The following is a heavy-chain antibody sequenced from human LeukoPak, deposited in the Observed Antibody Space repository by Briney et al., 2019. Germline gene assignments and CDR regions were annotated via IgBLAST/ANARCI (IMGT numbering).Heavy chain of an antibody. J-gene: IGHJ4*02. CDR3: ARGEPSITMVRGVIRYGPDY. D-gene: IGHD3-10*01. V-gene: IGHV3-48*04. CDR2: IISSSSTI. Sequence: QPGGSLRLSCAASGFTFSSYSMNWVRQAPGKGLEWVSYIISSSSTIYYADSVKGRFTISRDNAKNSLYLQMNSLRAEDTAVYYCARGEPSITMVRGVIRYGPDYWGQGTLVTVSS. CDR1: GFTFSSYS.